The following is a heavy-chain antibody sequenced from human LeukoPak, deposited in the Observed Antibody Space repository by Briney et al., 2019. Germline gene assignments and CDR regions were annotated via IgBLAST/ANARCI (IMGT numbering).Heavy chain of an antibody. V-gene: IGHV1-69*05. Sequence: SVKVSCKASGGTFSSYAISWVRQAPGQGLELMGRIIPIFGTANYAQKFQGRVTITTDESTSTAYMELSSLRSEDTAVYYCARDASYCGGDCYTDYWGQGTLVTVSS. CDR1: GGTFSSYA. CDR2: IIPIFGTA. J-gene: IGHJ4*02. D-gene: IGHD2-21*02. CDR3: ARDASYCGGDCYTDY.